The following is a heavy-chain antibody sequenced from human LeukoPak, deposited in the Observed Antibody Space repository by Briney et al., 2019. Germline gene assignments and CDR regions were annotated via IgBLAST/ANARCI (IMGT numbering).Heavy chain of an antibody. CDR1: GFTFSSYE. D-gene: IGHD5-24*01. CDR2: ISSSGSTI. V-gene: IGHV3-48*03. Sequence: PGGSLRLSCAASGFTFSSYEMSWVRQAPGKGLEWVSYISSSGSTIYYADSVKGRFTISRDNAKNSLYLQMNSLRAEDTAVYYCAVATIKHYFDYWGQGPLVTLP. J-gene: IGHJ4*02. CDR3: AVATIKHYFDY.